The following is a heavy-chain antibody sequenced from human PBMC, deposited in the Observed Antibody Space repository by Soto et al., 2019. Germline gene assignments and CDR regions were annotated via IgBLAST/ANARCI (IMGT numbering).Heavy chain of an antibody. CDR2: ISAYNGNT. V-gene: IGHV1-18*01. CDR1: GYTFTSYG. CDR3: TRVPSTVVVVAAQNQVDY. J-gene: IGHJ4*02. Sequence: QVQLVQSGAEVKKPGASVKVSCKASGYTFTSYGISWVRQAPGQGLEWMGWISAYNGNTNYAQKLQGRVTMTTDTSTSIAYMELRSLSSADTTVYYCTRVPSTVVVVAAQNQVDYWGQGTLVTVSS. D-gene: IGHD2-15*01.